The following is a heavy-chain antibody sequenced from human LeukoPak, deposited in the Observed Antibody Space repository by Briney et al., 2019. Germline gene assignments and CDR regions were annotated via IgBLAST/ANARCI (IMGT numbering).Heavy chain of an antibody. J-gene: IGHJ5*02. V-gene: IGHV3-53*01. CDR2: IYSGGST. D-gene: IGHD4-11*01. CDR1: GFTVSSNY. Sequence: GGSLRLSCAASGFTVSSNYMSWVRQAPGKGLEWVSVIYSGGSTYYADSVKGRFTISRDNSKNTLYLQMNSLRAEDTAVYYCARDALYSNYLNPWGQGTLVTVSS. CDR3: ARDALYSNYLNP.